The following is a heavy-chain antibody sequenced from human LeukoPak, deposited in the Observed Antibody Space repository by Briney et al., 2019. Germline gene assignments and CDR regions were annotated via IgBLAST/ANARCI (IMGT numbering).Heavy chain of an antibody. CDR1: GYNFTSYY. Sequence: ASVKVSCKASGYNFTSYYMHWVRQAPGQGLEWLGIINPSGGSTSYAQKFQGRVTMTRDTSTSTVYMELSSPRSEDTAVYYCASTYCSGGSCSKNNWFDPWGQGTLVTVSS. V-gene: IGHV1-46*01. D-gene: IGHD2-15*01. CDR2: INPSGGST. J-gene: IGHJ5*02. CDR3: ASTYCSGGSCSKNNWFDP.